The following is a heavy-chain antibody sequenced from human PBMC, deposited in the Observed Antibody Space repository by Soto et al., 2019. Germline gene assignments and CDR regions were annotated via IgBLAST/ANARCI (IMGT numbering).Heavy chain of an antibody. CDR3: ARAGSTTSQPYSCHYYGMDV. D-gene: IGHD2-2*01. J-gene: IGHJ6*02. CDR2: VSYEGNNK. V-gene: IGHV3-30*03. CDR1: GFNFNNYN. Sequence: QVQLVESGGGVVQPGRSLRLSCAASGFNFNNYNLHWVRQAPGKGLEWVAVVSYEGNNKYYGDSVKGRFTISKDESKTTVYLEMTNLRSEDTANYYCARAGSTTSQPYSCHYYGMDVWGLGTTVTVSS.